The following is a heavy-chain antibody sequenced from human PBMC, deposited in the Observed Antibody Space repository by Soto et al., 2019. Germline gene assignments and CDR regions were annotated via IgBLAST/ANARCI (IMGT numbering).Heavy chain of an antibody. J-gene: IGHJ4*02. V-gene: IGHV3-23*01. D-gene: IGHD3-22*01. CDR2: IRGSGGDT. Sequence: EVQLLESGGGLVQPGGSLRLSCAASGFTCSFCAMNWVRQAPGKGLEWVSSIRGSGGDTYYADSVRGRFTISRDNSKNTLFLQINSLRVEDTAVYYCVKGLSDSYYYFDYCGQGTLVTVSS. CDR3: VKGLSDSYYYFDY. CDR1: GFTCSFCA.